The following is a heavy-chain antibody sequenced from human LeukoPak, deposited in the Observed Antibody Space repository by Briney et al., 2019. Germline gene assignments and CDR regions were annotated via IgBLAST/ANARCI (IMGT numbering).Heavy chain of an antibody. J-gene: IGHJ4*02. CDR3: ASTIFGVVIPQGGDY. CDR1: GFTFSSYS. D-gene: IGHD3-3*01. V-gene: IGHV3-48*01. CDR2: ISSSSSTI. Sequence: GGSLRLSCAASGFTFSSYSMNWVRQAPGKGLEWVSYISSSSSTIYYADSVKGRFTISRDNAKNSLYLQMNSLRAEDTAVYYCASTIFGVVIPQGGDYWGQGTLATVSS.